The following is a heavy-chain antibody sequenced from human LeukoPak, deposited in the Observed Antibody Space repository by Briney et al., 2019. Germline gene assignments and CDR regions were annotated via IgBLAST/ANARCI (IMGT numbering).Heavy chain of an antibody. CDR3: ARDLWVEGISPWFDP. V-gene: IGHV3-20*04. Sequence: PGGSLRLSCAASGFTFDDYGMSWVRQAPGKGLEWVSFIYSGGNTHYSDSVKGRFTISRDNAKNSLYLQMNSLRAEDTAVYYCARDLWVEGISPWFDPWGQGTLVTVSS. CDR1: GFTFDDYG. CDR2: IYSGGNT. J-gene: IGHJ5*02. D-gene: IGHD2/OR15-2a*01.